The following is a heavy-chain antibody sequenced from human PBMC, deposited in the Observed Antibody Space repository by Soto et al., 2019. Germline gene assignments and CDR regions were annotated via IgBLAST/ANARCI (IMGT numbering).Heavy chain of an antibody. D-gene: IGHD6-13*01. V-gene: IGHV1-3*01. CDR3: ARDHHSSNFGY. Sequence: QVQLVQSGAEVKKPGASVKVSCKASGYTFTSYAMHWVRQAPGQRLEWMGWINAGNGITKYSQKFQGRVTITRDTSASTAYMELSSRRSEDTAVYYCARDHHSSNFGYWGQGTLVTGSS. CDR1: GYTFTSYA. J-gene: IGHJ4*02. CDR2: INAGNGIT.